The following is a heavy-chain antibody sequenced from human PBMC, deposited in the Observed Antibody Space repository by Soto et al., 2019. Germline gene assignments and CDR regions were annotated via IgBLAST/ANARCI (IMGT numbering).Heavy chain of an antibody. V-gene: IGHV3-11*01. J-gene: IGHJ5*02. D-gene: IGHD3-22*01. CDR1: GFTFRNYY. Sequence: GGSLRLSCAASGFTFRNYYMSWIRQAPGKGLEWVSYISSSGSTIYYADSVKGRFTISRDNAKNSLYLQMNSLRAEDTAVYYCARDNVSPHYYDSSGYVPWGQGTLVTVSS. CDR2: ISSSGSTI. CDR3: ARDNVSPHYYDSSGYVP.